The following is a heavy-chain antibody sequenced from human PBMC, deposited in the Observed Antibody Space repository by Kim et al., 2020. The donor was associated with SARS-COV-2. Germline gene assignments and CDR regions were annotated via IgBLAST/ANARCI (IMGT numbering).Heavy chain of an antibody. J-gene: IGHJ3*01. CDR1: GGSISIYS. CDR3: ARDAGSTYGDYAFDV. CDR2: TYYTGST. V-gene: IGHV4-59*01. Sequence: SETLSLTCTVSGGSISIYSWNWIRQPPGKELEWIGYTYYTGSTNYNPSLKSRVTISVDTSKNQFFLRVNSVTTADTAVYFCARDAGSTYGDYAFDVWGQGTTVTVSS. D-gene: IGHD5-18*01.